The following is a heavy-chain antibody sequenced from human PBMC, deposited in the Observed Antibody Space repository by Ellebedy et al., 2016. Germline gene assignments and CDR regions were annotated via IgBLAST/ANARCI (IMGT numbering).Heavy chain of an antibody. CDR2: ISGSGGST. V-gene: IGHV3-23*01. CDR3: AKALVPAARNWFNP. CDR1: GFTFSSYA. J-gene: IGHJ5*02. D-gene: IGHD2-2*01. Sequence: GESLKISXAASGFTFSSYAMSWVRQAPGKGLEWVSAISGSGGSTYYADSVKGRFTISRDNSKNTLYLQMNSLRAEDTAVYYCAKALVPAARNWFNPWGQGTLVTVSS.